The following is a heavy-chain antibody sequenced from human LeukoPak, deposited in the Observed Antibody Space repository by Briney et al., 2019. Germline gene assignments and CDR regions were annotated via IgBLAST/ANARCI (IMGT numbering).Heavy chain of an antibody. CDR3: ARGGYSYGYGPYYYYMDV. Sequence: SETLSLTCTVSGGSISSYYWSWIRQPPGKGLEWIGYIYYSGSTNYNPSLKSRVTISVDTSKNQFSLKLSSVTAADTAVYYCARGGYSYGYGPYYYYMDVGGKGTTVTVYS. D-gene: IGHD5-18*01. V-gene: IGHV4-59*01. CDR2: IYYSGST. J-gene: IGHJ6*03. CDR1: GGSISSYY.